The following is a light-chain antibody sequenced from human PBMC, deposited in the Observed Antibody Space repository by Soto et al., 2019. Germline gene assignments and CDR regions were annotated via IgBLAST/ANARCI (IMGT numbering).Light chain of an antibody. J-gene: IGKJ4*01. Sequence: VMTQSPLSLPVNVGQPASISCRSSQSLVYSDGNTYLNWFHQRPGQSPRRLIYKVSQRDSGVPDRFSGSGSGTDFTLEITRVESEDVGVYYCMQGTYWPYTFGGGTKVDIK. CDR1: QSLVYSDGNTY. V-gene: IGKV2-30*01. CDR3: MQGTYWPYT. CDR2: KVS.